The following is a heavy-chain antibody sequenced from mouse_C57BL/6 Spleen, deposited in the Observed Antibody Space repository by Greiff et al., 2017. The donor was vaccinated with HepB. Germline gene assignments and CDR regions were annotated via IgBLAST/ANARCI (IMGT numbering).Heavy chain of an antibody. V-gene: IGHV1-80*01. J-gene: IGHJ3*01. CDR2: IYPGDGDT. CDR1: GYAFSSYW. Sequence: QVQLQQSGAELVKPGASVKISCKASGYAFSSYWMNWVKQRPGKGLEWIGQIYPGDGDTNYNGKFKGKATLTADKSSSTAYMQLSSLTSEDSAVDFWARRDYDGSWFAYWGQGTLVTVSA. D-gene: IGHD2-4*01. CDR3: ARRDYDGSWFAY.